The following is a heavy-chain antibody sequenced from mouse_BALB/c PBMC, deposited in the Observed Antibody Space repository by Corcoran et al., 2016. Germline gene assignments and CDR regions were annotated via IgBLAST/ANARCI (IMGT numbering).Heavy chain of an antibody. CDR2: INPNNGGT. CDR1: GYTFTEYT. D-gene: IGHD2-14*01. CDR3: ARNYRYDDGYYSMDY. J-gene: IGHJ4*01. Sequence: EVQLQQSGPELVKPGSSVKISCKTSGYTFTEYTMHWVKQSHGKSLAWIGGINPNNGGTSYNQKFKGKATLTVDKSSSTAYMELRSLTSEDSAVYYGARNYRYDDGYYSMDYWGQGTSVTVSS. V-gene: IGHV1-18*01.